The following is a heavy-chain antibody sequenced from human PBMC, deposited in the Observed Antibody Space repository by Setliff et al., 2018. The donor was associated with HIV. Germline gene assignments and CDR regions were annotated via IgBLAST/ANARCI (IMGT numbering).Heavy chain of an antibody. CDR1: GGSISSSSYY. D-gene: IGHD3-3*01. V-gene: IGHV4-39*07. Sequence: SETLSLTCTVSGGSISSSSYYWGWIRQPPGKGLEWIGSIYYGGSTYSNPSLKSRLTISVDTSKNQFSLKLRSVTAADTAVYYCARDVLQFEAEAFDIWGQGTMVTVSS. CDR3: ARDVLQFEAEAFDI. J-gene: IGHJ3*02. CDR2: IYYGGST.